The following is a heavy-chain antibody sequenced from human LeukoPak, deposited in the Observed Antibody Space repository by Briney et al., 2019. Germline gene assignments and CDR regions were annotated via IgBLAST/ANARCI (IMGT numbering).Heavy chain of an antibody. Sequence: SGGSLRLSCAASGFTFSSYGMYWVRQAPGKGLEWVAVISYDGSNKYYADSVKGRFTISRDNSKNTLYLQMNSLRAEGTAVYYCAKILPDTVTADYWGQGTLVTVSS. D-gene: IGHD4-11*01. CDR3: AKILPDTVTADY. CDR2: ISYDGSNK. CDR1: GFTFSSYG. V-gene: IGHV3-30*18. J-gene: IGHJ4*02.